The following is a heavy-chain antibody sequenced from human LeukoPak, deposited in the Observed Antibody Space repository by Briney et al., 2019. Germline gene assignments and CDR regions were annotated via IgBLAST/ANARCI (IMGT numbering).Heavy chain of an antibody. D-gene: IGHD4-17*01. V-gene: IGHV3-74*01. CDR2: INSNGTTT. J-gene: IGHJ4*02. CDR3: ARGGYGAHMG. Sequence: GGSLRLSCAASGFTFSSFWMHWVRQVPGKGLVWVSGINSNGTTTGYADSVKGRFTISRDNAKNTVSLQMSSLRAEDTALYYCARGGYGAHMGWGQGTLVTVSS. CDR1: GFTFSSFW.